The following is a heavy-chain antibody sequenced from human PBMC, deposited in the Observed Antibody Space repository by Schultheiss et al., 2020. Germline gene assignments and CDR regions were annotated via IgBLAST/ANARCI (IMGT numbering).Heavy chain of an antibody. V-gene: IGHV4-34*01. Sequence: SQTLSLTCAVYGGSFSGYYWSWIRQPPGKGLEWIGEINYSRSTNYNPSLKSRVTISVDTSKNQFSLKLSSVTAADTAVYYCARGKRGRGYSYDAIDYWGQGTLVTVSS. D-gene: IGHD5-18*01. CDR2: INYSRST. CDR3: ARGKRGRGYSYDAIDY. J-gene: IGHJ4*02. CDR1: GGSFSGYY.